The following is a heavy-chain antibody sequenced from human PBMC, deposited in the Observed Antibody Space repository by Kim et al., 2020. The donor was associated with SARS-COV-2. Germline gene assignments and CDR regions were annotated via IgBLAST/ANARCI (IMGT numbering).Heavy chain of an antibody. CDR2: YPP. J-gene: IGHJ4*02. D-gene: IGHD6-13*01. Sequence: YPPKYAASVKGRFTISKDDSRNSLYLQMNSLKTEDTAVYYCARTRGIFDYWGQGTLVTVSS. V-gene: IGHV3-72*01. CDR3: ARTRGIFDY.